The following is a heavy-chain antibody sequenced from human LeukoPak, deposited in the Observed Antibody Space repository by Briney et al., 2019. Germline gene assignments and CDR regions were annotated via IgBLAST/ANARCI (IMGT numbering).Heavy chain of an antibody. V-gene: IGHV4-4*07. CDR3: ARVAQYLVGASSTAFFEY. Sequence: SETLSLTCSVSGGSIDNYYWTWIRQPAGKGLEWIGHISTLGSTNYNPSLKSRVSMSVDTSNYHFSLKLSFVTAADTAIYYCARVAQYLVGASSTAFFEYWGQGTLVTVSS. D-gene: IGHD1-26*01. J-gene: IGHJ4*02. CDR2: ISTLGST. CDR1: GGSIDNYY.